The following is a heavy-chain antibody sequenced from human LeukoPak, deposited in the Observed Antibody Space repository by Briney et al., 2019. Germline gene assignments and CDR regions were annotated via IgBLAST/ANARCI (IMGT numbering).Heavy chain of an antibody. J-gene: IGHJ6*02. D-gene: IGHD3-3*01. CDR2: MNPNSGNT. CDR1: GYTFTSSD. Sequence: ASVKVSCKASGYTFTSSDINWVRQATGQGLEWMGWMNPNSGNTGYAQKFQGRVTMTRNTSISTAYMELSSLRSEDTAVYYCARAGGYDFWSGYHHYYYYGMDVWGQGTTVTVSS. V-gene: IGHV1-8*01. CDR3: ARAGGYDFWSGYHHYYYYGMDV.